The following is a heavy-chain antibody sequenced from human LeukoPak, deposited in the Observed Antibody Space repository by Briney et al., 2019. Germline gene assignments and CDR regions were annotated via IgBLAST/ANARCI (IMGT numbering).Heavy chain of an antibody. CDR3: ARGQWTAFDI. Sequence: PSETLSLTCTVSGGSISSSSYYWGWIRQPPGKGLEWIGSIYYSGSTYYNPSLKSRVTISVDTSKNQFSLKLSPVTAADTAVYYCARGQWTAFDIWGQGTMVTVSS. CDR1: GGSISSSSYY. D-gene: IGHD6-19*01. J-gene: IGHJ3*02. V-gene: IGHV4-39*01. CDR2: IYYSGST.